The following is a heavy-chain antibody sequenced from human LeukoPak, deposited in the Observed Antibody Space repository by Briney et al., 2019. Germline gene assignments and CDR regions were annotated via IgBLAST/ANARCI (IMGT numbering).Heavy chain of an antibody. J-gene: IGHJ3*02. CDR1: GYTFTSYA. Sequence: ASVKVSCKASGYTFTSYAMNWVRQAPGQGLEWMGWINTNTGNPTYAQGFTGRFVFSLDTSVSTAYLQISSLKAEDTAVYYCARDHYYYDSSGYLRWVDAFDIWGQGTMVTVSS. D-gene: IGHD3-22*01. CDR2: INTNTGNP. V-gene: IGHV7-4-1*02. CDR3: ARDHYYYDSSGYLRWVDAFDI.